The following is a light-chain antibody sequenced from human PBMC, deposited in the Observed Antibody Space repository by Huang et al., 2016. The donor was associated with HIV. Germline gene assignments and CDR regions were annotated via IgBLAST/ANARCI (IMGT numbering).Light chain of an antibody. Sequence: DIVLTQSPATLSLSTGERATVSCRASQSVSTFLAWYQHKPGHAPRLLIFDASNMASGVPARFSGTGSGTDFTLTISSLEPSDVAVYYCQQHSYWPITFGRGTRLE. J-gene: IGKJ5*01. CDR3: QQHSYWPIT. V-gene: IGKV3-11*01. CDR2: DAS. CDR1: QSVSTF.